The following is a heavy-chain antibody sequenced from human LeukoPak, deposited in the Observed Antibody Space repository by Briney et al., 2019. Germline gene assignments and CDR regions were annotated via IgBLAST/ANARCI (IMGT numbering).Heavy chain of an antibody. V-gene: IGHV4-34*01. CDR2: INHSGST. CDR1: GGSFSGYY. D-gene: IGHD6-6*01. Sequence: SETLSLTCAVYGGSFSGYYWSWIRQHPGKGLEWIGEINHSGSTNYNPSLKSRVTISVDTSKNQFSLKLSSVTAADTAVYYCARDGLRYSSSSSTLVYWGQGTLVTVSS. CDR3: ARDGLRYSSSSSTLVY. J-gene: IGHJ4*02.